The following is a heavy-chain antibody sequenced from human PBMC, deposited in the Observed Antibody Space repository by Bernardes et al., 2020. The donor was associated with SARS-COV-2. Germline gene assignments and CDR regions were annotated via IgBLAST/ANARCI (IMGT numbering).Heavy chain of an antibody. CDR2: IYYSGST. CDR3: ARQVLLWFGELPKYNWFDP. CDR1: GGSISSYY. D-gene: IGHD3-10*01. J-gene: IGHJ5*02. Sequence: SETLSLTCTVSGGSISSYYWSWIRQPPGKGLEWIGYIYYSGSTNYNPSLKSRVTISVDTSKNQFSLKLSSVTAADTAVYYCARQVLLWFGELPKYNWFDPWGQGTLVTVSS. V-gene: IGHV4-59*08.